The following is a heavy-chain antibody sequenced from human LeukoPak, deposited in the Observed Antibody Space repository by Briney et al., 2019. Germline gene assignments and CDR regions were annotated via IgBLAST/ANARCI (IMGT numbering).Heavy chain of an antibody. CDR3: ARGSTIFGVVILDY. D-gene: IGHD3-3*01. V-gene: IGHV1-69*05. CDR2: IIPIFGTA. Sequence: SVKVSCKASGGTFSSYAISWVRQAPGQGLEWMGRIIPIFGTADYAQKFQGRVTITTDESTSTAYMELSSLRSEDTAVYYCARGSTIFGVVILDYWGQGTLVTVSS. J-gene: IGHJ4*02. CDR1: GGTFSSYA.